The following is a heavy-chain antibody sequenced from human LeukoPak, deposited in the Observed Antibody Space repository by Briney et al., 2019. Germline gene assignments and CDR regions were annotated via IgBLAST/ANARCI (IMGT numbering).Heavy chain of an antibody. CDR1: GFTFSDYW. CDR2: MKEDGSEK. J-gene: IGHJ4*02. V-gene: IGHV3-7*03. D-gene: IGHD3-10*01. CDR3: ARGPNYGSRSDYFDY. Sequence: PGGSLRLSCAASGFTFSDYWMNWVRQAPGKGLGWVANMKEDGSEKYCVDCVKGRFTISRDNAKNSLYLQMNSLRVEDTAVYYCARGPNYGSRSDYFDYWGQGTLVTVSS.